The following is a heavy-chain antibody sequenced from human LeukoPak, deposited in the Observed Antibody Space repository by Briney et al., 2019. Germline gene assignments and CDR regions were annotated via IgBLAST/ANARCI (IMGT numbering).Heavy chain of an antibody. J-gene: IGHJ6*03. CDR1: GGSISSYY. CDR2: IYTSGST. V-gene: IGHV4-4*07. Sequence: SETLSLTCTVSGGSISSYYWSWIRQPAGKGLEWIGRIYTSGSTNYNPSLKSRVTISVDTSKNQFSLKLSSVTAADTAVYYCASQEVPAAGDPYYYYYMDVWGKGTTVTVSS. D-gene: IGHD2-2*01. CDR3: ASQEVPAAGDPYYYYYMDV.